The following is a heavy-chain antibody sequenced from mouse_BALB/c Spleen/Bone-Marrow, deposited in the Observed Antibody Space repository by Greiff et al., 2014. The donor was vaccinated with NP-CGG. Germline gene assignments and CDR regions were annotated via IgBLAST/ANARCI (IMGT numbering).Heavy chain of an antibody. D-gene: IGHD2-3*01. Sequence: QLQQSGPELVKPGASVKISCKASGYTFTDYNMHWVKQSHGKSLEWIGYIYPYNGGTVYKQKFKSKATLTVDNSSSTANMELRSLTSEDSAVYYCARGAAYGYYLGLAYWGQGTLVTVSA. CDR1: GYTFTDYN. CDR2: IYPYNGGT. CDR3: ARGAAYGYYLGLAY. J-gene: IGHJ3*01. V-gene: IGHV1S29*02.